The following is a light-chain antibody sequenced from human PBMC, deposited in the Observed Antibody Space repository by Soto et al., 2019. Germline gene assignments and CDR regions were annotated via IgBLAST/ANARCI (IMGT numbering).Light chain of an antibody. V-gene: IGKV1-9*01. Sequence: DIQLTQSPAFLSASVGDRVTITCRASQGISHYLAWYQQKPGKDPNLLIHTASSFQTGVPSRFSGSGSGTEFTLTISSLQPEDFAIYYCQQRHSYPSTFGQGTRLEIK. CDR3: QQRHSYPST. CDR2: TAS. J-gene: IGKJ5*01. CDR1: QGISHY.